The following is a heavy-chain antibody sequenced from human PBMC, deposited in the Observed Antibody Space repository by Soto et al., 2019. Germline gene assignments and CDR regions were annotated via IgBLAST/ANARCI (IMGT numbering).Heavy chain of an antibody. CDR2: INPNSGGT. Sequence: ASVKVSCKASGYTFTGYYMHWVRQAPGQGLGWMGWINPNSGGTNYAQKFQGWVTMTRDTSISTAYMELSRLRSDDTAVYYCARAVPNYYDSSGYYSDAFDIWGQGTMVTVSS. V-gene: IGHV1-2*04. CDR3: ARAVPNYYDSSGYYSDAFDI. CDR1: GYTFTGYY. J-gene: IGHJ3*02. D-gene: IGHD3-22*01.